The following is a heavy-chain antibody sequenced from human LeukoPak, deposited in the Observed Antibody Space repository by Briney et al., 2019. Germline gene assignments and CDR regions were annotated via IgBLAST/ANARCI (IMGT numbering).Heavy chain of an antibody. J-gene: IGHJ4*02. CDR2: TSGSGGRT. CDR3: AKVRLYGDYPEIDY. V-gene: IGHV3-23*01. D-gene: IGHD4-17*01. Sequence: GASLRLSCVASGFTFSSYAINWVRQAPGKGLEWVSGTSGSGGRTYYADSVKGRFTISRENSKNTLYLQMNSLGAEDTAVYYCAKVRLYGDYPEIDYWGQGTLVAVSS. CDR1: GFTFSSYA.